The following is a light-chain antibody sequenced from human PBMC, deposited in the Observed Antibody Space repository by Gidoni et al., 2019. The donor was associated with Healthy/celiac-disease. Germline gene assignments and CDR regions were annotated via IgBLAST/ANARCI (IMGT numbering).Light chain of an antibody. V-gene: IGLV1-44*01. CDR1: SSNIGNNT. CDR3: AAWDDSLNGWV. J-gene: IGLJ3*02. Sequence: QSVLTQPPSASGTPGQRVTISCSGSSSNIGNNTVTWYQQLPGTAPKLLIYSNKQRPSGVPDRFSGSKSGTSASLAISGLQSEDEADYYCAAWDDSLNGWVFGGGTKLTVL. CDR2: SNK.